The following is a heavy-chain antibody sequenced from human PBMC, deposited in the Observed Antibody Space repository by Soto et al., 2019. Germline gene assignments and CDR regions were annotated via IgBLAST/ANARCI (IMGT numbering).Heavy chain of an antibody. CDR2: IIPIFGTA. Sequence: SVKVSCKASGGTFSSYAISWVRQAPGQGLEWMGGIIPIFGTANYAQKFQGRVTITADESTSTAYMELSSLRSEDTAVYYCAIDIVGATKAYYFDYWGQGTLVTVSS. CDR3: AIDIVGATKAYYFDY. CDR1: GGTFSSYA. J-gene: IGHJ4*02. D-gene: IGHD1-26*01. V-gene: IGHV1-69*13.